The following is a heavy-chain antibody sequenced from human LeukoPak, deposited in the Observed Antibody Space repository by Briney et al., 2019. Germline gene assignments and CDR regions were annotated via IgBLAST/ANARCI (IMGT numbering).Heavy chain of an antibody. V-gene: IGHV3-23*01. CDR3: AKAPSGSYYYYYYMDV. D-gene: IGHD7-27*01. CDR1: GFTVSSNY. Sequence: PGGSLRLSCAASGFTVSSNYMSWVRQAPGKGLEWVSAISGSGGSTYYADSVKGRFTISRDNSKNTLYLQMNSLRAEDTAVYYCAKAPSGSYYYYYYMDVWGKGTTVTVSS. J-gene: IGHJ6*03. CDR2: ISGSGGST.